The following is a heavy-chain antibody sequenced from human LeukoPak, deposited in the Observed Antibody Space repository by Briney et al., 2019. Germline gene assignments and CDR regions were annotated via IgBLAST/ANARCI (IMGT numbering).Heavy chain of an antibody. CDR2: IYYSGST. J-gene: IGHJ6*02. V-gene: IGHV4-61*08. Sequence: SETLSLTCTVSGGSISSGGYSWSWIRQHPGKGLEWIGYIYYSGSTNYNPSLKSRVTISVDTSKNQFSLKLSSVTAADTAVYYCARHHCTNGVCPPYYYYYYYGMDVWGQGTTVTVSS. CDR1: GGSISSGGYS. D-gene: IGHD2-8*01. CDR3: ARHHCTNGVCPPYYYYYYYGMDV.